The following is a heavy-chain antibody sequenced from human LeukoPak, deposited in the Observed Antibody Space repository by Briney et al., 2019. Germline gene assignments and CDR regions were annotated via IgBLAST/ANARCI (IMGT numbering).Heavy chain of an antibody. CDR2: IYSGGST. CDR3: AKDLLKEGSYGSGIDWFDP. J-gene: IGHJ5*02. V-gene: IGHV3-66*02. Sequence: GGSLRLSCAASGFTVSSNYMSWVRQAPGKGLEWVSVIYSGGSTYYADSVKGRFTISRDNSKNTLYLQVNSLRAEDTAVYYCAKDLLKEGSYGSGIDWFDPWGQGAQVTVSS. D-gene: IGHD3-10*01. CDR1: GFTVSSNY.